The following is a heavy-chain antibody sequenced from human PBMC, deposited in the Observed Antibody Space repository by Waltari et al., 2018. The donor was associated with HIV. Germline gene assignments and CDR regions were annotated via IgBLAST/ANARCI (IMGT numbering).Heavy chain of an antibody. CDR3: ARGHYYDGSGAYYYYGMDV. Sequence: QVQLRESGPGLVKPSETLSPTCTVSGGSISVYYWSCIRQPPGKGLEWIGYIHYSGRSDYRPSLKSRVTISVDTSKNQFSLKLRSVTAADTAVYYCARGHYYDGSGAYYYYGMDVWGQGTTVTVS. D-gene: IGHD3-22*01. V-gene: IGHV4-59*01. CDR1: GGSISVYY. J-gene: IGHJ6*02. CDR2: IHYSGRS.